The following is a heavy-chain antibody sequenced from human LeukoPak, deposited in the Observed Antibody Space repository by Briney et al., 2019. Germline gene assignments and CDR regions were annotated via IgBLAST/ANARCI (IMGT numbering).Heavy chain of an antibody. D-gene: IGHD3-10*01. Sequence: SETLSLTCTVSGGSISSSSYYWGWIRQPPGKGLEWIGSIYYSGSTYYNPSLKSRVTISVDTSKNQFSLKLSSVTAADTAVYYCARVVRGVITDGEAFDIWGQGTMVTVSS. V-gene: IGHV4-39*07. J-gene: IGHJ3*02. CDR3: ARVVRGVITDGEAFDI. CDR2: IYYSGST. CDR1: GGSISSSSYY.